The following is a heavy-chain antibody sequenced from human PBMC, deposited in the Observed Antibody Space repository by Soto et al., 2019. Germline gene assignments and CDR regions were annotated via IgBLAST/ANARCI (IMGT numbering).Heavy chain of an antibody. CDR1: GFTFSSYG. CDR2: ISYDGSNK. CDR3: AKGRYSSPPENYYYYGMDV. D-gene: IGHD6-13*01. J-gene: IGHJ6*02. Sequence: GGSLRLSCAASGFTFSSYGMHWVRQAPGKGLEWVAVISYDGSNKYYADSVKGRFTISRDNSKNTLYLQMNSLRAEDTAVYYCAKGRYSSPPENYYYYGMDVWGQGTTVTVSS. V-gene: IGHV3-30*18.